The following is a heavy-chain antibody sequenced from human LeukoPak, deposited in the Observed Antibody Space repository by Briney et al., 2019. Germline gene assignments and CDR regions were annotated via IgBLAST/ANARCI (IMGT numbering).Heavy chain of an antibody. CDR1: GGSISSYY. V-gene: IGHV4-59*12. CDR2: IYHSGST. J-gene: IGHJ6*03. CDR3: ARTLYYYYMDV. Sequence: SETLSLTCTVSGGSISSYYWSWIRQPPGKGLEWIGYIYHSGSTYYNPSLKSRVTISVDRSKNQFSLKLSSVTAADTAVYYCARTLYYYYMDVWGKGTTVTVSS.